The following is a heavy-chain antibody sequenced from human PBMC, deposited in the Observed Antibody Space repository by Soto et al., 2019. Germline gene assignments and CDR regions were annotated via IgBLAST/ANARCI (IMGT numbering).Heavy chain of an antibody. CDR3: ARVERSSWSY. CDR1: GYTFTSYG. CDR2: ISAIIGTA. D-gene: IGHD6-13*01. J-gene: IGHJ4*02. Sequence: GASVKVSCKAPGYTFTSYGISWVRQAPGQGLEWMGWISAIIGTANYAQKLQGRVTMTADKSTSTAYMELSSLRSEDTAVYYCARVERSSWSYWGQGTLVTVSS. V-gene: IGHV1-18*01.